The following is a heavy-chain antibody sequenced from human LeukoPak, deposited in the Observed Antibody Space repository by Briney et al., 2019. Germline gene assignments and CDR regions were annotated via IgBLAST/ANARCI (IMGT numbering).Heavy chain of an antibody. J-gene: IGHJ2*01. CDR3: ARGAYCSGGSCYIHWYVDL. V-gene: IGHV3-21*01. CDR1: GFTFSSYS. Sequence: GGSLRLSCAASGFTFSSYSMNWVRQAPGKGLEWVSSISSSSSYIYYADSVKGRFTISRDNAKNSLYLQMNSLRAEDTAVYYCARGAYCSGGSCYIHWYVDLWGRGTLVTVSS. CDR2: ISSSSSYI. D-gene: IGHD2-15*01.